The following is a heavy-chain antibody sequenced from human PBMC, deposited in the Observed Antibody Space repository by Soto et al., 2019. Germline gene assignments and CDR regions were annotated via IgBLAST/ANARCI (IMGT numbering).Heavy chain of an antibody. Sequence: ETLSLTCAVSGYSISRDYYWGWIRQPPGKGLEWIGSIYQSSYTYYNSSLKSRVAISIDTSRNQFSLQLSSVTVADTAVYYCVAYTQWLQHHSWGLGILVTVSS. J-gene: IGHJ5*01. CDR3: VAYTQWLQHHS. V-gene: IGHV4-38-2*01. CDR2: IYQSSYT. D-gene: IGHD5-12*01. CDR1: GYSISRDYY.